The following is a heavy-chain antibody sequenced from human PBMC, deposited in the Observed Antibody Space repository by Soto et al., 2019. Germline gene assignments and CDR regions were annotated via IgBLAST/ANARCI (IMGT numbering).Heavy chain of an antibody. V-gene: IGHV4-31*03. Sequence: QVQLQESGPGLVKPSQTLSLTCTVSGDSISSGGYYWSWIRQHPGKGLEWIGYNYASGSTFYNPSLKSRITMSVDRSKNQFSLKLTSVTAADTAVYFCARGRVTIFGVVITDFDYWGQGTLVTVSS. CDR1: GDSISSGGYY. D-gene: IGHD3-3*01. CDR3: ARGRVTIFGVVITDFDY. J-gene: IGHJ4*02. CDR2: NYASGST.